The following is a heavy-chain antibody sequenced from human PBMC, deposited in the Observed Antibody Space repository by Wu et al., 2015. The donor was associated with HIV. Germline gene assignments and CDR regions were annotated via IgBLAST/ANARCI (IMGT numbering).Heavy chain of an antibody. CDR3: ARSHKWLQLRYAGNFDY. D-gene: IGHD5-24*01. J-gene: IGHJ4*02. V-gene: IGHV1-2*02. CDR2: INPKNGGT. CDR1: GYTFTDYY. Sequence: ASMKVSCKASGYTFTDYYIYWVQQAPGQGLEWMGWINPKNGGTDYARGFQGRLTMTRDLSSSTVYVELKRLTSEDTAMYFCARSHKWLQLRYAGNFDYWGQGT.